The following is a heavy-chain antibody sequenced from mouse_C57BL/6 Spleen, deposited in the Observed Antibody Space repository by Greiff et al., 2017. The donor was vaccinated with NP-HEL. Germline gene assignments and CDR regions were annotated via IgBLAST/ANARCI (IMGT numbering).Heavy chain of an antibody. CDR1: GYAFSSSW. CDR2: IYPGDGDT. Sequence: QLQLKESGPELVKPGASVKISCKASGYAFSSSWMNWVKQRPGKGLEWIGRIYPGDGDTNYNGKFKGKATLTADKSSSTAYMQLSSLTSEDAAVYFCARSIYDGYYVGWAMDYWGQGTSVTVSS. J-gene: IGHJ4*01. D-gene: IGHD2-3*01. CDR3: ARSIYDGYYVGWAMDY. V-gene: IGHV1-82*01.